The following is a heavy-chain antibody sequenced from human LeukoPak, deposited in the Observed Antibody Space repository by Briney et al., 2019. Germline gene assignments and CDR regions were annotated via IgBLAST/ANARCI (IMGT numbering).Heavy chain of an antibody. D-gene: IGHD2-2*01. V-gene: IGHV4-39*01. CDR2: MFYSGST. J-gene: IGHJ6*02. CDR1: GVSISSSGYY. Sequence: SETLSLTCTVSGVSISSSGYYWGWIRQPPGKGLEWIGSMFYSGSTYYNPSLKSRVTISVDTSKNQFSLKLSSVTAADTAVYYCARQGRVVVPAASGYGMDVWGQGTTVTVSS. CDR3: ARQGRVVVPAASGYGMDV.